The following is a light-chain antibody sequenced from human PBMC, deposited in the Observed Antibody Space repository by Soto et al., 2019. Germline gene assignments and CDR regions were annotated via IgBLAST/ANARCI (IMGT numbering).Light chain of an antibody. V-gene: IGKV3-20*01. CDR2: GAS. CDR1: QSVSSNY. CDR3: QQHGGSPSYT. J-gene: IGKJ2*01. Sequence: EIVLTQSPGTLSLSPGERATLSCRASQSVSSNYFAWYQQKPGKAPRLLIYGASSSATGITDRFSGSGSGTDFSLTISRLEPEDVAVYYCQQHGGSPSYTFGQGTKLEIK.